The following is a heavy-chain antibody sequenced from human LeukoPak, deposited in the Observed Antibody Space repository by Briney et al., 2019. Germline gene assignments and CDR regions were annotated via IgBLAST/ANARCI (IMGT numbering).Heavy chain of an antibody. CDR3: ARAVHCSTTSCYARGFDY. CDR1: GGSISNGSYY. J-gene: IGHJ4*02. CDR2: IYTTGNT. Sequence: SETLSLTCTVSGGSISNGSYYWSWMRQPAGKGLEWIGRIYTTGNTNYNPSLKSRVTISVDPSNNQFSLNLSSVTAADTAVYYCARAVHCSTTSCYARGFDYWGQGALVTVSS. D-gene: IGHD2-2*01. V-gene: IGHV4-61*02.